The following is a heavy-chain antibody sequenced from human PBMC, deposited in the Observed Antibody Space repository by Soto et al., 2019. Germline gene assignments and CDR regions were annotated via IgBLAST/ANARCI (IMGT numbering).Heavy chain of an antibody. CDR3: ACRYCSSNSCFFDP. V-gene: IGHV1-69*13. D-gene: IGHD2-2*01. J-gene: IGHJ5*02. CDR2: IIPIFGTA. Sequence: SVKVSCKASGCTYSSYAISWVRQAPGQGLEWMGGIIPIFGTANYAQKFQGRVTITADESTSTAYMELSSLRSEDTAVYYCACRYCSSNSCFFDPWGQGTLVTVSS. CDR1: GCTYSSYA.